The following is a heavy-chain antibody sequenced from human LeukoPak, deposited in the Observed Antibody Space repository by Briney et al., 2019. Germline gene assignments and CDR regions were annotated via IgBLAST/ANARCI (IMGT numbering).Heavy chain of an antibody. CDR3: TTRRLNHDYGDNLIDY. CDR2: IKSKTDGGTT. Sequence: GGSLRLSCAASGFTFSSYAMSWVRQAPGKGLEWVGRIKSKTDGGTTDYAAPVKGRFTISRDDSKNTLYLQMNSLKTEDTAVYYCTTRRLNHDYGDNLIDYWGQGTLVTVSS. CDR1: GFTFSSYA. D-gene: IGHD4-17*01. V-gene: IGHV3-15*01. J-gene: IGHJ4*02.